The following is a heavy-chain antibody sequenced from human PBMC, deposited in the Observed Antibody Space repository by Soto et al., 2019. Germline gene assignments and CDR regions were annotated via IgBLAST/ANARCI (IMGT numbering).Heavy chain of an antibody. J-gene: IGHJ4*02. Sequence: QVQLVESGGGLVKPGGSLRLSCAASGFTFSDYYMTWIRQAPGKGLEWVSYISSTSSYTQYEDSVRGRFTISRDNAKNPLFLQMNCLRAEDTGVYYCARDGTGWASYFDYWGQGILVTVSS. V-gene: IGHV3-11*05. CDR1: GFTFSDYY. CDR3: ARDGTGWASYFDY. D-gene: IGHD6-19*01. CDR2: ISSTSSYT.